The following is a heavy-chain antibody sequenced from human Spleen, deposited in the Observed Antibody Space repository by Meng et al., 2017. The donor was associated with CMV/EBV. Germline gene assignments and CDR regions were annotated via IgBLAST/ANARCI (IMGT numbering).Heavy chain of an antibody. D-gene: IGHD4/OR15-4a*01. CDR3: AREPTEMVVTNRFDY. J-gene: IGHJ4*02. V-gene: IGHV3-21*01. CDR2: ITGDSTYK. Sequence: GGSLRLSCAASGFIFGSHSMNWVRQAPGKGLEWVSSITGDSTYKHYADSLKGQFTSSRDNAKNSLYLQRNSLRAEETAVYYCAREPTEMVVTNRFDYWGQGTLVTVSS. CDR1: GFIFGSHS.